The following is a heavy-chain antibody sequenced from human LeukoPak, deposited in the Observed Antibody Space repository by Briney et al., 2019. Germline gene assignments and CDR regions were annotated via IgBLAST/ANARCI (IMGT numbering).Heavy chain of an antibody. Sequence: ASVKVSCKASGYTFTSYDINWVRQATGQGLEWMGWMNPSSGNTGYAQKFQGRVTMISNTSTSTAYMELSNLRSEDTALYYCATSPGTYYNYWGQGTLVTVSS. CDR2: MNPSSGNT. J-gene: IGHJ4*02. CDR1: GYTFTSYD. D-gene: IGHD1-26*01. CDR3: ATSPGTYYNY. V-gene: IGHV1-8*01.